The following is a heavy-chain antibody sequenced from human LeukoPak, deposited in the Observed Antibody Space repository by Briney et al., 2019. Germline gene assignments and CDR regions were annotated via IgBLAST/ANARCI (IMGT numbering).Heavy chain of an antibody. D-gene: IGHD5-18*01. CDR2: IYSGGST. CDR3: ARVVVDTAIFDY. J-gene: IGHJ4*02. Sequence: PGGSLRLSCAASGFTVSSNYMSWVRQAPGKGLEWVSVIYSGGSTYYADSVKGRFTISRDNSKNTLYLQMNSLRAEDAAVYYCARVVVDTAIFDYWGQGTLVTVSS. V-gene: IGHV3-66*01. CDR1: GFTVSSNY.